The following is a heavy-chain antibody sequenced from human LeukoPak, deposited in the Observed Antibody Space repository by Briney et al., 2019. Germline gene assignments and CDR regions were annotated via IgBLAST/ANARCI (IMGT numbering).Heavy chain of an antibody. CDR2: ISSSSSYI. CDR3: ARDRWGVAVAGTSGDY. D-gene: IGHD6-19*01. CDR1: GFTFSSYS. V-gene: IGHV3-21*01. Sequence: KSGGSLRLSCAASGFTFSSYSMNWVRQAPGKGLEWVSSISSSSSYIYYADSVKGRFTISRDNAKNSLYLQMNSLRAGDTAVYYCARDRWGVAVAGTSGDYWGQGTLVTVSS. J-gene: IGHJ4*02.